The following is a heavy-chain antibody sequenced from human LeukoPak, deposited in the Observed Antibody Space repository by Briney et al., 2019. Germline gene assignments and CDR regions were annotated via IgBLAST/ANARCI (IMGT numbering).Heavy chain of an antibody. V-gene: IGHV1-69*13. J-gene: IGHJ5*02. CDR1: GGTFSSYA. CDR2: IIPIFGTA. Sequence: SVKVSCKASGGTFSSYAISWVRQAPGQGLEWMGGIIPIFGTANYAQKFQGRVTITADESTSTAYMELSSLRSEDAAVYYCARSPHHSSGYYNWFDPWGQGTLVTVSS. CDR3: ARSPHHSSGYYNWFDP. D-gene: IGHD3-22*01.